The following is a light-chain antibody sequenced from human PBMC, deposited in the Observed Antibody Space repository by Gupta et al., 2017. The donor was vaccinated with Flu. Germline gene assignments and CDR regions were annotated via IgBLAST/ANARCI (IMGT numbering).Light chain of an antibody. CDR2: GAS. Sequence: QSPGTLSLSPGERATLSCRASQRVSSSYLAWYQQKPGQAPRLLIYGASSRATGIPDRFSGSGSGTEFTLTISRLEPEDFAVYYCQQDGSSPFTFGHGTKVDIK. J-gene: IGKJ3*01. CDR3: QQDGSSPFT. CDR1: QRVSSSY. V-gene: IGKV3-20*01.